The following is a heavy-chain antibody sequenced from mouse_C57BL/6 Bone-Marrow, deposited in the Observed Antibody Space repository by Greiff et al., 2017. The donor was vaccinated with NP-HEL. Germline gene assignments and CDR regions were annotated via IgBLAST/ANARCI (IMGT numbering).Heavy chain of an antibody. CDR2: IDPGNGDT. CDR1: GFNIKDDY. Sequence: EVQLQQSGAELVRPGASVKLSCTASGFNIKDDYMPWVKQRPEQGLEWIGCIDPGNGDTEYASKFQGKATLTADTSSNTADLQLSSLTSEDTAVYYCASITTVGLGYFDVWGTGTTVTVSS. D-gene: IGHD1-1*01. V-gene: IGHV14-4*01. CDR3: ASITTVGLGYFDV. J-gene: IGHJ1*03.